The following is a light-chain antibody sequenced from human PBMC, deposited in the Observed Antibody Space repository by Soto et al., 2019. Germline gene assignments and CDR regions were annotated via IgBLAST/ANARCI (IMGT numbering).Light chain of an antibody. J-gene: IGKJ3*01. CDR2: DAS. Sequence: EIVLTQFPGTLSLSPGERATLSCRASQSVSSSYLAWYQQKPGQAPRLLIYDASSSPPGIPDRFSGSGSGAYITLTISRLEPEYFAVYYCQQYGTSYTFGPGTKVDIK. V-gene: IGKV3-20*01. CDR3: QQYGTSYT. CDR1: QSVSSSY.